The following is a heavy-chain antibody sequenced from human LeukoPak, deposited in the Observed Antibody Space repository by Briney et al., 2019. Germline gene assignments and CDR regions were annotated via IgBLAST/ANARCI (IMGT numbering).Heavy chain of an antibody. CDR3: AADRVVVVPAPFDP. Sequence: SVKVSCKASGFTFTSSAVQWVRQARGQRLEWIGWIVVGSGNTNYAQRFQERVTITRDMSTSTAYMELSSLRSEDTAVYYCAADRVVVVPAPFDPWGQGTLVTVSS. CDR1: GFTFTSSA. J-gene: IGHJ5*02. D-gene: IGHD2-2*01. V-gene: IGHV1-58*01. CDR2: IVVGSGNT.